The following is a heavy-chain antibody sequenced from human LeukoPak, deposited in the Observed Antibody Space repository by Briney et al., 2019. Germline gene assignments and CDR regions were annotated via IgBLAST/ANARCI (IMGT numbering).Heavy chain of an antibody. Sequence: GGSLRLSCAASGFTFSSYGMHWVRQAPGKGLEWVAVISYDGSNKYYADSVKGRFTISRDNSKNTLYLQMNSLRAEDTAVYYCAKDRDFYRMVSWFDPWGQGTLVTVSS. CDR3: AKDRDFYRMVSWFDP. CDR2: ISYDGSNK. CDR1: GFTFSSYG. J-gene: IGHJ5*02. V-gene: IGHV3-30*18. D-gene: IGHD5-24*01.